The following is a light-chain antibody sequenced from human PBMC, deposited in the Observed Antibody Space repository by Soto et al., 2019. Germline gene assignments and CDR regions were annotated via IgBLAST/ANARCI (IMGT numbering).Light chain of an antibody. Sequence: EIVLTQSPGTLSLSPGERATLSCRASQSVSSSFLTWYRQKPGQPPRVLIYAASIRAAGSPDRYRGSGSGTDFTRTISRLEPEDFAVYYCLFYGGSAPYTFGQGTKLEIK. J-gene: IGKJ2*01. CDR2: AAS. V-gene: IGKV3-20*01. CDR1: QSVSSSF. CDR3: LFYGGSAPYT.